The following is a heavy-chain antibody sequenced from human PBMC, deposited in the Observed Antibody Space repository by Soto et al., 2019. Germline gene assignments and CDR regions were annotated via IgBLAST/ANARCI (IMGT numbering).Heavy chain of an antibody. J-gene: IGHJ4*02. CDR3: ATGVIWIGYFTVDS. Sequence: QVQLVQSGAEVKKPGSSVKVSCKASGGSFGKSAINWVRQTPGQGLEWLGGFIPVYRTLNYAQKFQGRVTTTADESTGTAYMTLSSLASDDTAVYYCATGVIWIGYFTVDSCGQGTRVTVSS. D-gene: IGHD3-3*01. CDR2: FIPVYRTL. V-gene: IGHV1-69*01. CDR1: GGSFGKSA.